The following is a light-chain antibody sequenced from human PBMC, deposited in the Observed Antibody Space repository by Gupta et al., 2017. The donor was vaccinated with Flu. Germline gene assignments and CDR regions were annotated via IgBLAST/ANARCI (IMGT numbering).Light chain of an antibody. CDR1: SLRSYY. V-gene: IGLV3-19*01. Sequence: SSELTQDPAVSVALGQTVRITCQGDSLRSYYASWYQQKPGQAPVLVIYGKNNRSSGIPDRFSGSSSGNTASLTITGAQAEDEADYYCNSRDSSSNHLFGGGTKLTVL. CDR3: NSRDSSSNHL. CDR2: GKN. J-gene: IGLJ3*02.